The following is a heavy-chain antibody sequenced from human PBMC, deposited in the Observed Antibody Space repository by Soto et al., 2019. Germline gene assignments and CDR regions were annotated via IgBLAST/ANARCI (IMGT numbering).Heavy chain of an antibody. Sequence: PGESLKISCKGSGYSFTSYWIGWVRQMPGKGLEWMGIIYPGDSDTRYSPSFQGQVTISADKSISTAYLQWSSLKASDTAMYYCARTYHYYDSSGSDAFDICGQGTMVTVSS. CDR2: IYPGDSDT. CDR1: GYSFTSYW. V-gene: IGHV5-51*01. CDR3: ARTYHYYDSSGSDAFDI. D-gene: IGHD3-22*01. J-gene: IGHJ3*02.